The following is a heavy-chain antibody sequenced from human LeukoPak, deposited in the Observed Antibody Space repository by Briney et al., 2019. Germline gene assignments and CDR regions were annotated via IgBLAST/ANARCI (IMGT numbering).Heavy chain of an antibody. CDR1: GFTFSDYY. J-gene: IGHJ4*02. CDR3: ARGTYSGTYYAWYYFDY. D-gene: IGHD1-26*01. V-gene: IGHV3-11*01. CDR2: ISSSGSTI. Sequence: GGSLRLSYAASGFTFSDYYMSWIRQAPGKGLEWVSYISSSGSTIYYADSVKGRFTISRDNAKNSLSLQMNSLRAEDTAVYYCARGTYSGTYYAWYYFDYWGQGTLVTVSS.